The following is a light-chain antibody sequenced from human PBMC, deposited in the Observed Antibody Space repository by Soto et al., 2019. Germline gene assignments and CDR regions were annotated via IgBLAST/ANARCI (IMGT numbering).Light chain of an antibody. V-gene: IGLV1-40*01. CDR3: QSYDSSLSGDVV. J-gene: IGLJ2*01. CDR1: SSNIGGGYN. Sequence: QSVLSQPPSVSGAPGQRVTISCTGGSSNIGGGYNVHWYQQLPGTAPKLLIYGNSNRPSGVPDRFSGSKSGTSASLAITGLQAEDEADYYCQSYDSSLSGDVVFGGGTKLTVL. CDR2: GNS.